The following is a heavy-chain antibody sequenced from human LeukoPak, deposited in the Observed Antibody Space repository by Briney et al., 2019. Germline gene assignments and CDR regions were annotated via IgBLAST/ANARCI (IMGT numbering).Heavy chain of an antibody. CDR1: GFTLSSYG. CDR3: ATQSSSWSNPFDY. CDR2: ISGSGGST. V-gene: IGHV3-23*01. D-gene: IGHD6-13*01. J-gene: IGHJ4*02. Sequence: PGGSLRLSCAASGFTLSSYGMSWVRQAPGKGLEWVSAISGSGGSTYYADSVKGRFTISRDNSKNTLYLQMNSLRAEDTAVYYCATQSSSWSNPFDYWGQGTLVTVSS.